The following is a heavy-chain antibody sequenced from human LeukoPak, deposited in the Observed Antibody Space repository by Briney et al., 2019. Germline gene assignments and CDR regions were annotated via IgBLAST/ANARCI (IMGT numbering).Heavy chain of an antibody. CDR2: IYTSGDT. D-gene: IGHD6-13*01. CDR1: GGSMTGYY. Sequence: PSDTLSLTCTVSGGSMTGYYWSWIRQPAGKGLDWIGRIYTSGDTNYNPSLKSRVTMSVDTSKNQFSLKLTSVTAADTAVYYCARSISWYSYLDYWGQGTLVTVSS. CDR3: ARSISWYSYLDY. V-gene: IGHV4-4*07. J-gene: IGHJ4*02.